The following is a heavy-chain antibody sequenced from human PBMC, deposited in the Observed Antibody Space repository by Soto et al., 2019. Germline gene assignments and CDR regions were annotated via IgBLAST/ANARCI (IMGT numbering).Heavy chain of an antibody. CDR2: ISGNSGSS. CDR1: GFTFEDYS. Sequence: PGGSLRLSCVASGFTFEDYSLHWARQVPGKGLEWVAGISGNSGSSGYADSVRGRFTVSRDNAKNSPFLQMSSLSPEDTALYYCTKRRSARPGFDAFDLWGQGTMVTVSS. D-gene: IGHD3-10*01. V-gene: IGHV3-9*01. J-gene: IGHJ3*01. CDR3: TKRRSARPGFDAFDL.